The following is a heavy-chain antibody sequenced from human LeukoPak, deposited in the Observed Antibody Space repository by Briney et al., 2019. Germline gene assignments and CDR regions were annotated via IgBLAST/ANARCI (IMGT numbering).Heavy chain of an antibody. CDR3: AEVPAANY. J-gene: IGHJ4*02. V-gene: IGHV3-30*02. CDR1: RFTFSSYG. Sequence: QTGVSLRLSCAASRFTFSSYGMHWVRQAPGKGLEWVALIRYDGSNKYYADSVKGRFTISRDNSKNTLYLQMNSLRAEDTAVYYCAEVPAANYWGQGTLVTVSS. D-gene: IGHD2-2*01. CDR2: IRYDGSNK.